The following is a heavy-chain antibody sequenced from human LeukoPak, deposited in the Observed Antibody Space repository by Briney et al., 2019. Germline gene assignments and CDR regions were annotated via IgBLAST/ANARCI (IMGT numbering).Heavy chain of an antibody. CDR3: ARDYAAVAGFDY. J-gene: IGHJ4*02. CDR1: GFTFSSYA. D-gene: IGHD6-19*01. CDR2: ISYDGSNK. V-gene: IGHV3-30-3*01. Sequence: GGSLRLSCAASGFTFSSYAMSWVRQAPGKGLEWVAVISYDGSNKYYADSVKGRFTISRDNSKNTLYLQMNSLRAEDTAVYYCARDYAAVAGFDYWGQGTLVTVSS.